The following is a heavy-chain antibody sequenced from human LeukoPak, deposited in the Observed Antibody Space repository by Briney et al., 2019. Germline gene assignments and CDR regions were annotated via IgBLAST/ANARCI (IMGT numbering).Heavy chain of an antibody. J-gene: IGHJ4*02. Sequence: GGSLRLSCVASGFTFRTYAMSWVRQAPGRVLEWVSTISGSGGGKYYADSVKGRFTISRDNSKNTLFLQMNSLGAEDTAVYYCAKSALTSGPENWGQGTLVTVSS. D-gene: IGHD5-12*01. CDR3: AKSALTSGPEN. CDR1: GFTFRTYA. CDR2: ISGSGGGK. V-gene: IGHV3-23*01.